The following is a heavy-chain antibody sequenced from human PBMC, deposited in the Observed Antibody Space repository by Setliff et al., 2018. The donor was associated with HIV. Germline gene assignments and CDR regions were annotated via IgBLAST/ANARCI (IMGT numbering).Heavy chain of an antibody. CDR2: ISGSGGST. Sequence: GGSLRLSCAASGFTFRSYAMSWVRQAPGKGLEWVSAISGSGGSTYYADSVKGRFTISRDNSKNTLYLQMNSLRAEDTAVYYCAKDRRYYYGSGSYAAETWGQGTLVTVSS. J-gene: IGHJ5*02. V-gene: IGHV3-23*01. CDR1: GFTFRSYA. CDR3: AKDRRYYYGSGSYAAET. D-gene: IGHD3-10*01.